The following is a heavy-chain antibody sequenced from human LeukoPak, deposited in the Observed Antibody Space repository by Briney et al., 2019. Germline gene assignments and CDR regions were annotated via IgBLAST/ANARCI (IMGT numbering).Heavy chain of an antibody. V-gene: IGHV4-30-4*01. Sequence: PSETLSLTCTVSGGSMSRGDYYWSWIRQPPGKGLEWIGYIYYSGSTYYNPSLKSRVTISVDTSKNQFSLNMNSVTAADTAVYYCARVPIYGQRFDPWGQGTLVTVSS. D-gene: IGHD4-17*01. CDR1: GGSMSRGDYY. CDR3: ARVPIYGQRFDP. J-gene: IGHJ5*02. CDR2: IYYSGST.